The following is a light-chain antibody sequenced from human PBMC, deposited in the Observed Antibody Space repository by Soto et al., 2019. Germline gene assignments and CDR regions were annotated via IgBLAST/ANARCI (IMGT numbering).Light chain of an antibody. V-gene: IGKV1-5*03. CDR2: KAS. CDR1: QSISSW. J-gene: IGKJ3*01. Sequence: DIQMTQSPSTLSASVGDRVTITCRASQSISSWLAWYQQKPGKAPKLLIYKASSLESGVPSRFSGSGSGTEFTLTISSLQPDDFATYYCQQYNAEVTFGPGTKVDIK. CDR3: QQYNAEVT.